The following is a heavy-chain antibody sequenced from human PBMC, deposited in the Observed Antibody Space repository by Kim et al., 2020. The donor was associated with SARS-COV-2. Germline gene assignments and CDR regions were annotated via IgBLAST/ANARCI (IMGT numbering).Heavy chain of an antibody. CDR3: AGQVGCCYDFYCYYYGMDV. J-gene: IGHJ6*02. V-gene: IGHV4-34*01. CDR2: INHSGST. CDR1: GASSSTYV. Sequence: SETLSLTCAVYGASSSTYVWSWIRQSPGKGLEWIGEINHSGSTKYNPSLKSRVIISLDTPKNQFSLKLRSVADADTAVYYCAGQVGCCYDFYCYYYGMDVWGQGTTVTVSS. D-gene: IGHD2-2*01.